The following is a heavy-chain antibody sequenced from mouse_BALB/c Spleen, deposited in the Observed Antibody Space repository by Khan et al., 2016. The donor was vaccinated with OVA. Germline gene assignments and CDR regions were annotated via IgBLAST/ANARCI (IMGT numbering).Heavy chain of an antibody. CDR1: GFSLTSYG. CDR3: GRLEDI. CDR2: IWAGGGT. V-gene: IGHV2-9*02. D-gene: IGHD1-3*01. Sequence: QVQLMQSGPGLVAPSQSLSITCTVSGFSLTSYGVHWVRQPPGKGLEWLGVIWAGGGTTYYSALMSRLSISKENSKSQVFLKMNSLQTDDTAMNYCGRLEDIWGQGTTLTVSS. J-gene: IGHJ2*01.